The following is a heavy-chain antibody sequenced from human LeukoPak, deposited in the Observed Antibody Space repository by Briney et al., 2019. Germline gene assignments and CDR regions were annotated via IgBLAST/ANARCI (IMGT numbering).Heavy chain of an antibody. D-gene: IGHD6-13*01. CDR1: GYTFTGYY. Sequence: ASVKVSCKASGYTFTGYYMHWVRQAPGQGLEWIGWINPNSGGTNYAQKFQGRVTMTRDTSISTAYMELSRLRSDDTAVYYCAREWGSSSWFNWFDPWGQGTLVTVSS. V-gene: IGHV1-2*02. J-gene: IGHJ5*02. CDR3: AREWGSSSWFNWFDP. CDR2: INPNSGGT.